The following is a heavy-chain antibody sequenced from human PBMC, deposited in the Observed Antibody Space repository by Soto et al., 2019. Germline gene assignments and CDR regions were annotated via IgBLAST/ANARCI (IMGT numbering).Heavy chain of an antibody. D-gene: IGHD2-2*01. CDR2: IIPISETT. CDR3: ARSQGSSTSLEIYYYYYYGMDV. J-gene: IGHJ6*01. V-gene: IGHV1-69*01. Sequence: QVQLVQSGAEVKKPGSSVKVSCKASGGTFSSYAISWVRQAPGQGLEWMGGIIPISETTNYAQKFQGRVTITAGESKSTAYMALSSLRSEDTAVYYCARSQGSSTSLEIYYYYYYGMDVWGQGTTVTVSS. CDR1: GGTFSSYA.